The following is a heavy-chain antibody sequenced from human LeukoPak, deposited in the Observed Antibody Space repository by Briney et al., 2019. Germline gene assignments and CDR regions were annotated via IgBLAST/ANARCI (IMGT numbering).Heavy chain of an antibody. CDR3: TSSTMVRGVTIYWYFDL. CDR2: IVGSGGST. J-gene: IGHJ2*01. CDR1: GFTFSNYA. D-gene: IGHD3-10*01. Sequence: GGSLRLSCAASGFTFSNYAMSWVRQAPGKGLEWVSAIVGSGGSTYYADSVKGRFTISRDNPKNTLYLQMNSLKTEDTAVYYCTSSTMVRGVTIYWYFDLWGRGTLVTVSS. V-gene: IGHV3-23*01.